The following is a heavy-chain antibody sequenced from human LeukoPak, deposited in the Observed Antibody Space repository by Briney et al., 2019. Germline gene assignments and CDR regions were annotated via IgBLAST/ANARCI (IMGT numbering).Heavy chain of an antibody. CDR1: GFTFDDYA. CDR2: SSWNSGNI. Sequence: PGRCLRLSCAGSGFTFDDYAMHWVRQTPGKSLEWVSGSSWNSGNIAYADFVGGRFTISRDNAKNSLSLQMNSLSDEDTAVYYCAKDAYGGATFFYYMDVWGKGTTVTVSS. D-gene: IGHD2/OR15-2a*01. V-gene: IGHV3-9*01. J-gene: IGHJ6*03. CDR3: AKDAYGGATFFYYMDV.